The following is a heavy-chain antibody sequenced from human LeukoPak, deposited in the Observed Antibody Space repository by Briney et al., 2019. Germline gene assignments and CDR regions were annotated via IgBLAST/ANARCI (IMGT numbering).Heavy chain of an antibody. V-gene: IGHV3-23*01. J-gene: IGHJ4*02. CDR1: GFTFTSYS. CDR2: ISGGGGST. D-gene: IGHD1-26*01. CDR3: AKGGKWDVTPFDY. Sequence: GGSLRLSCAASGFTFTSYSMNWVRQAPGKGLEWVSTISGGGGSTYYADSVKGRFTISRDNPKNTLYLQVNSLRAEDTAVYYCAKGGKWDVTPFDYWGQGTLVTVSS.